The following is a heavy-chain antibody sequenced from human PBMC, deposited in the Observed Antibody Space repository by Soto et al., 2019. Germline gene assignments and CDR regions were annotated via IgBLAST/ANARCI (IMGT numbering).Heavy chain of an antibody. CDR1: GFTFSSYG. J-gene: IGHJ4*02. CDR2: IWYDGSNK. V-gene: IGHV3-33*01. Sequence: QVQLVESGGGVVQPGRSLRLSCAASGFTFSSYGMHWVSQAPGKGLEWVAVIWYDGSNKYYADSVKGRFTISRDNSKNTLYLQMNSLRAEDTAVYYCARGLKNYDILTGYYIGHYWGQGTLVTVSS. CDR3: ARGLKNYDILTGYYIGHY. D-gene: IGHD3-9*01.